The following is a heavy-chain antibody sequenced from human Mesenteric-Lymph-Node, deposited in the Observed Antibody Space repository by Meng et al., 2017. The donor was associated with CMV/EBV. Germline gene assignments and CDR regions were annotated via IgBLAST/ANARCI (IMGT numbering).Heavy chain of an antibody. Sequence: CPAAGASISTATYYWAWVRQPPGRGLEWIASISYSGNTFYNPSLKSRVTISVDTSKNQFSLKLSSVTAADTAVYYCANSWFGELYSWGQGTLVTVSS. CDR1: GASISTATYY. CDR3: ANSWFGELYS. J-gene: IGHJ1*01. CDR2: ISYSGNT. D-gene: IGHD3-10*01. V-gene: IGHV4-39*07.